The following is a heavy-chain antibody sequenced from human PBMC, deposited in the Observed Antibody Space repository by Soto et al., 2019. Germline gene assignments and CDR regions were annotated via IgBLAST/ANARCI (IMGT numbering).Heavy chain of an antibody. V-gene: IGHV5-51*01. D-gene: IGHD4-17*01. Sequence: RGESLKISCNCSGYNFTNYWVAWVRQMPGKGLEWMGIIYPGDSDTRYSPSFQGQVTISADKSISAAYLQWSSLKASDTAMYYCARQEGATVLLYYGMDVWGQGTKVPVYS. CDR1: GYNFTNYW. J-gene: IGHJ6*02. CDR3: ARQEGATVLLYYGMDV. CDR2: IYPGDSDT.